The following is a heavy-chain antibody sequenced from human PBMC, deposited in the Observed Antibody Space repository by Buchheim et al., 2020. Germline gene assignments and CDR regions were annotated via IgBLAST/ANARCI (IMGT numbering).Heavy chain of an antibody. V-gene: IGHV5-51*01. D-gene: IGHD3-3*01. J-gene: IGHJ3*01. CDR3: ARTPSFSHSFDV. CDR1: GYSFTAYW. CDR2: IYPGDSEI. Sequence: EVQLVQSGAEVKKPGEPLKISCKGSGYSFTAYWIGWVRQTPEKGFEWMGIIYPGDSEIRYSASFQGQVIISADRSINTAYLQWSTLKASDTAMYYCARTPSFSHSFDVWGQGT.